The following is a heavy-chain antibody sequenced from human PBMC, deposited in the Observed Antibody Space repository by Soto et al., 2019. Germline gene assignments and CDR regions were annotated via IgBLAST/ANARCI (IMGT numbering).Heavy chain of an antibody. CDR3: TTPQANAFDI. V-gene: IGHV3-15*01. CDR1: GFTFSNAW. CDR2: IKSKTDGGTT. J-gene: IGHJ3*02. Sequence: GESLKISCAASGFTFSNAWMSWVRQAPGKGLEWVGRIKSKTDGGTTDYAAPVKGRFTISRDDSKNTLYLQMNSLKTEDTAVYYCTTPQANAFDIWGQGTMVTVSS.